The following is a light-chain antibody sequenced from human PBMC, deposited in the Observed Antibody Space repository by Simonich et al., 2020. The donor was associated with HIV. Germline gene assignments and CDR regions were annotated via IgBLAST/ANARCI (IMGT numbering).Light chain of an antibody. J-gene: IGKJ1*01. Sequence: DVVMTQSPLSLPVTLGQPASISSRSSQSLEHRYGNPYLNWFQLRPGQSPRRLIYQVSNRDSGVPDRFSGSGSGTDFTLKISSVEAEDVGVYYCMQRTHWWRTFGQGTKVEIK. V-gene: IGKV2-30*02. CDR3: MQRTHWWRT. CDR2: QVS. CDR1: QSLEHRYGNPY.